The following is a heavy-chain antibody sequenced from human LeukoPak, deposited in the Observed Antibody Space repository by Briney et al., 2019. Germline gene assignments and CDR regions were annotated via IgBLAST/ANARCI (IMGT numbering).Heavy chain of an antibody. V-gene: IGHV3-21*01. CDR1: GFTFSSYS. CDR3: ARVAVAGRGNWFDP. D-gene: IGHD6-19*01. CDR2: ISSSGSYI. Sequence: GGSLRLSCAASGFTFSSYSMNWVRQAPGKGLEWVSSISSSGSYIYYADSVKGRFTISRDNAKNSLYLQMNSLRAEDTAVYYCARVAVAGRGNWFDPWGQGTLVTVSS. J-gene: IGHJ5*02.